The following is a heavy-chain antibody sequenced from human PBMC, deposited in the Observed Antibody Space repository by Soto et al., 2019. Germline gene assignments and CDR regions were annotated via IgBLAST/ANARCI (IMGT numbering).Heavy chain of an antibody. D-gene: IGHD3-22*01. J-gene: IGHJ4*02. Sequence: QVQLVQSGAEVKKPGASVKVSCKASGYTFTSYGISWVRQAPGQGLEWMGWISAYNGNTNYAQKLQGRVTMTTDTSTSXDYVEXXSLRSDDTAVYYCARDLARGYYDSSGYYGGYYFDYWGQGTLVTVSS. CDR3: ARDLARGYYDSSGYYGGYYFDY. V-gene: IGHV1-18*01. CDR2: ISAYNGNT. CDR1: GYTFTSYG.